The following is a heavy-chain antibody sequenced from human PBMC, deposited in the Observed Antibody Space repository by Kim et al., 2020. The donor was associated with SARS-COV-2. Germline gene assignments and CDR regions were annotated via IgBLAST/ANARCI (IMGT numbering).Heavy chain of an antibody. V-gene: IGHV3-23*01. CDR3: AKDHDSSGYYGDFFDY. CDR2: SSGSGGIT. Sequence: GGSLRLSCAASVITFSSHDMSCVRQAPGKGLEWVSASSGSGGITYSAASVKGRFTISRDNSKNTLYLQMNSMRAEDTAVYYCAKDHDSSGYYGDFFDYWGQGTMVTVSS. CDR1: VITFSSHD. J-gene: IGHJ4*02. D-gene: IGHD3-22*01.